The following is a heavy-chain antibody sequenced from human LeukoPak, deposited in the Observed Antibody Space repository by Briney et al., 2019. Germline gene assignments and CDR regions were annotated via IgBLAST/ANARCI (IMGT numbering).Heavy chain of an antibody. V-gene: IGHV5-51*01. Sequence: GESLKISCKGSGYSFTSYWIGWVRQMPGKGLAWMGIIYPGDSDTRYSPSFQGQVTISADKSISTAYLQWSSLKASDTAMYYCARHRADYSNWFDPWGQGTLVTVSS. CDR3: ARHRADYSNWFDP. CDR2: IYPGDSDT. J-gene: IGHJ5*02. CDR1: GYSFTSYW. D-gene: IGHD4-11*01.